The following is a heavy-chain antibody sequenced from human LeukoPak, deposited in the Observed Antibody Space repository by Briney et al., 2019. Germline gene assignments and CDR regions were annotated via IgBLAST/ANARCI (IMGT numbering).Heavy chain of an antibody. Sequence: GGSLRLSCAASGFTFSSYSMNWVRQATGKGLEWVSSISSSSSYIYYTDSVKGRFTISRDNAKNSLYLQMNSLRAEDTAVYYCARDLKTTVTTNFDYWGQGTLVTVSS. J-gene: IGHJ4*02. CDR3: ARDLKTTVTTNFDY. V-gene: IGHV3-21*01. CDR1: GFTFSSYS. D-gene: IGHD4-17*01. CDR2: ISSSSSYI.